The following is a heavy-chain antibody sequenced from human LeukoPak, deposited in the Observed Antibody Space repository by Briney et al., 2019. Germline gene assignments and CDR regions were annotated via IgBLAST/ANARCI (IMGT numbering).Heavy chain of an antibody. D-gene: IGHD4-11*01. V-gene: IGHV3-30*02. CDR3: TRDSNYSFDY. CDR1: GFTFSNHG. Sequence: QPGGSLRLSCAASGFTFSNHGMNWVRQAPCKRLEWVAYISYDGSSKYYADSVKGRLTLSRDNSTNTVSLQMNSLRAEDTAVYYCTRDSNYSFDYWGQGTLVTVTS. CDR2: ISYDGSSK. J-gene: IGHJ4*02.